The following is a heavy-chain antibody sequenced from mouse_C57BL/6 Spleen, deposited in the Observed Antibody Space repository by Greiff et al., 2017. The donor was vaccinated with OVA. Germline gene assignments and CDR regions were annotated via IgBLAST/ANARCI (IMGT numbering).Heavy chain of an antibody. CDR2: ISSGGSYT. D-gene: IGHD2-4*01. V-gene: IGHV5-6*01. J-gene: IGHJ2*01. CDR3: ARDYDGDYFDY. Sequence: EVMLVESGGDLVKPGGSLKLSCAASGFTFSSYGMSWVRQTPDKRLEWVATISSGGSYTYYPDSVKGRFTISRDNAKNTLYLQMSSLKSEDTAMYYCARDYDGDYFDYWGQGTTLTVSS. CDR1: GFTFSSYG.